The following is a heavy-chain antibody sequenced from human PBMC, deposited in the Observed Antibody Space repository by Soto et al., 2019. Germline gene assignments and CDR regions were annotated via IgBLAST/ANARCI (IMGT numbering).Heavy chain of an antibody. V-gene: IGHV3-11*01. Sequence: QVQLVQSGGGLVKPGGSLRLSCAASGFIFSDYYMSWIRQAPGKGLEWVSYISSSGSARYYADSVKGRFTISRDNAKNSLYLQMNSLRAEDTAVYCCARAKEGMATTFDYWGQGTLVTVSS. D-gene: IGHD1-1*01. CDR3: ARAKEGMATTFDY. CDR1: GFIFSDYY. J-gene: IGHJ4*02. CDR2: ISSSGSAR.